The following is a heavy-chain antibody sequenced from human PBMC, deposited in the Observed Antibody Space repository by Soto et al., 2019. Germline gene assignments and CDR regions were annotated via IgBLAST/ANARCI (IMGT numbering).Heavy chain of an antibody. D-gene: IGHD1-26*01. CDR3: ARDLAYSGRGWFDL. CDR2: IIPIFGTA. J-gene: IGHJ5*02. Sequence: ASVKVSCKASGGTFSSYAISWVRQAPGQGLEWMGGIIPIFGTANYAQKFQGRVTITADESTSTAYMELSSLRSEDTAVYYCARDLAYSGRGWFDLWGQGTLVTVSS. V-gene: IGHV1-69*13. CDR1: GGTFSSYA.